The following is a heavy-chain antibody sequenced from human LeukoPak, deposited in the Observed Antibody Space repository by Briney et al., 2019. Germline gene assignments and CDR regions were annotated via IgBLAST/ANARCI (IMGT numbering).Heavy chain of an antibody. CDR1: GYTFTSYG. J-gene: IGHJ6*03. V-gene: IGHV1-18*01. CDR2: ISAYNGNT. D-gene: IGHD5/OR15-5a*01. Sequence: ASVKVSCKASGYTFTSYGISWVRQAPGQGLEWMGWISAYNGNTNYAQKLQGRVTMTTDTSTSTAYMELRSLRSEDTAVYYCARAVGLRGLRKKEDYYYYMDVWGKGTTVTVSS. CDR3: ARAVGLRGLRKKEDYYYYMDV.